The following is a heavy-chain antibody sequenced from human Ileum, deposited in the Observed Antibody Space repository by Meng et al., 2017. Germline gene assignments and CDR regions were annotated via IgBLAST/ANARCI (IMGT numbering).Heavy chain of an antibody. D-gene: IGHD2-15*01. CDR1: GVSISSSFY. CDR3: VRHGGKYFDS. J-gene: IGHJ4*02. Sequence: QRQERVPGLVAPSWTLSLTCTAAGVSISSSFYWSWVRQSPGKGLEWIGQIYLAGSPNYNPSLESRVTISVDKSKNQFSLRLTSVTAADTAIFYCVRHGGKYFDSWGQGTLVTVSS. V-gene: IGHV4-4*02. CDR2: IYLAGSP.